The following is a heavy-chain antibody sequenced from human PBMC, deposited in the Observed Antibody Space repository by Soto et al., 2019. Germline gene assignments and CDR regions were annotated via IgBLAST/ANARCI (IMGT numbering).Heavy chain of an antibody. J-gene: IGHJ3*02. CDR3: ARDGYSGNYPYI. D-gene: IGHD1-26*01. V-gene: IGHV3-53*01. CDR1: GFTVTSNY. CDR2: IHAVGSNNI. Sequence: PGGSLRLSCAASGFTVTSNYMTWVRQAPGKGLEWVSVIHAVGSNNIYYADSVKGRFTISRDNAKNSLYLQMNSLRDEDTAVYYCARDGYSGNYPYIWGQGTMVTVSS.